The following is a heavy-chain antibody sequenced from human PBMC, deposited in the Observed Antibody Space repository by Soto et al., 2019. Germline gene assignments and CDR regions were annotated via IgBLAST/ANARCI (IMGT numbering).Heavy chain of an antibody. CDR1: GFTFSSYA. D-gene: IGHD2-21*02. V-gene: IGHV3-23*01. Sequence: EVQLSGSGGGLVQPGGSLRLSCAASGFTFSSYAMSWVRQAPGKGLEWVSAISGSSTSTYYADSVKGRFTISRDNSKNTLDLQMKSRRAEDTAVYYCAKDPSTAFAMENYFDYWGQGALVTVSS. J-gene: IGHJ4*02. CDR3: AKDPSTAFAMENYFDY. CDR2: ISGSSTST.